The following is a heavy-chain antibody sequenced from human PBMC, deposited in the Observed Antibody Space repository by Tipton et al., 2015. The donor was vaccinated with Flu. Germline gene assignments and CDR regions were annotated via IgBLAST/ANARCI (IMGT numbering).Heavy chain of an antibody. Sequence: PGLVKPSETLSLTCTVSGGSLSSYYWSWIRQPAGKGLKWIGRIYTSGGTKFNPSLRGRLTMSVDASKKEFSLKLSSVTAADTAVYYCARGSGSGTFMIFDFWGQGTLVTVSS. V-gene: IGHV4-4*07. J-gene: IGHJ4*02. CDR2: IYTSGGT. CDR1: GGSLSSYY. D-gene: IGHD3-10*01. CDR3: ARGSGSGTFMIFDF.